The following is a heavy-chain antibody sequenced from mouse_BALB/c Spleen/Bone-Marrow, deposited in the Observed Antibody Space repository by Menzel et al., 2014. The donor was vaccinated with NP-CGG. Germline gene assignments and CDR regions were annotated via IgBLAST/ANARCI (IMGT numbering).Heavy chain of an antibody. CDR2: IDPANGNT. V-gene: IGHV14-3*02. D-gene: IGHD2-14*01. Sequence: EVQLQQSGAELVKPGASVKLSCTASGFNIKDTYMHWVKQRPEQGLEWIGRIDPANGNTKYDPKFQGKATITTDTSSNTAYLQLRSLTSEDTAVYYCARYDYRYSWFAYWGQGTLVTVSP. J-gene: IGHJ3*01. CDR1: GFNIKDTY. CDR3: ARYDYRYSWFAY.